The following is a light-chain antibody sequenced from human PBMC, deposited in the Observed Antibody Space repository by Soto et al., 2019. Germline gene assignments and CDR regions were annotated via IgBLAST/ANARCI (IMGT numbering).Light chain of an antibody. CDR3: QQYNNWPPWT. CDR1: QSISYK. Sequence: EIVMTQSPATLSVSPEERATLSCRASQSISYKLAWYQQKPGQAPRLLIYGASTRATDIPARFSGSGSGTEFTLTISSLQSEDFAVYYCQQYNNWPPWTFGQGTKVEVK. J-gene: IGKJ1*01. V-gene: IGKV3-15*01. CDR2: GAS.